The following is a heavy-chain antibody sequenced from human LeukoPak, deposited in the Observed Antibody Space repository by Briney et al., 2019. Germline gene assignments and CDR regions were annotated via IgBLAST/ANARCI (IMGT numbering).Heavy chain of an antibody. V-gene: IGHV3-23*01. CDR3: AKVLIPRGYSYGSGYYYGMDV. J-gene: IGHJ6*02. Sequence: GGSLRLSCAASGFTFSSYAMSWVRQAPGKGLEWVSAISGSGGSTYYADSVKGRFTISRDNSKNTLYLQMNSLRAEDTAVYYCAKVLIPRGYSYGSGYYYGMDVWGQGTTVTVSS. CDR1: GFTFSSYA. CDR2: ISGSGGST. D-gene: IGHD5-18*01.